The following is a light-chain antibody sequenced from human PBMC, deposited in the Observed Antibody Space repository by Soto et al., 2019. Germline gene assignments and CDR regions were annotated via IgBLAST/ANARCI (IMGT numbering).Light chain of an antibody. CDR2: KNN. Sequence: QSVLTQPPSASGTPGQRVTISCSGSSSNIGSNTVNWYQQLPGTAPRLLIYKNNQRPSGVPDRFSASKSGTSASLAISGLQSEDEADYYCAAWDDSLNGSVVFGGGTKLTVL. CDR3: AAWDDSLNGSVV. J-gene: IGLJ2*01. V-gene: IGLV1-44*01. CDR1: SSNIGSNT.